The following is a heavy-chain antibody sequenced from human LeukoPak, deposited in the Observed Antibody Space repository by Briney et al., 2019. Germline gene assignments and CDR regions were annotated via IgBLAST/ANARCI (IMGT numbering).Heavy chain of an antibody. CDR1: GFTFSSYS. CDR3: ARDSVNYYGSGSYHIYFDY. V-gene: IGHV3-21*01. J-gene: IGHJ4*02. D-gene: IGHD3-10*01. CDR2: ISSSSSYI. Sequence: GGSLRLSCAASGFTFSSYSMNWVRQAPGKGLEWVSSISSSSSYIYYADSVKGRFTISRDNAKNSLYLQMNSLRAEDTAVYYCARDSVNYYGSGSYHIYFDYWGQGTLVTVSS.